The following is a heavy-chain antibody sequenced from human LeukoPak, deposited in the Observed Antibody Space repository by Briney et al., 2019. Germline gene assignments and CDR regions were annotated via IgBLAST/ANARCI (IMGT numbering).Heavy chain of an antibody. CDR1: GGSISSYY. D-gene: IGHD6-13*01. J-gene: IGHJ3*02. V-gene: IGHV4-59*01. Sequence: SETLSPTCSVSGGSISSYYWSWVRQPPGKGLEWIGYIYYSGSTNYNPSLKNRVTISVDTSKNQFSLKLSSVTAADTAVYYCARDLATAATADRAFDIWGPGTMVTVSS. CDR2: IYYSGST. CDR3: ARDLATAATADRAFDI.